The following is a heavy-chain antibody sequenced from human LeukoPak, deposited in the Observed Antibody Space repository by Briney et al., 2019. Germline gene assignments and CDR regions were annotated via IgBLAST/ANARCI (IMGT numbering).Heavy chain of an antibody. J-gene: IGHJ4*02. CDR3: ARALRYYSDSSGYAFDY. V-gene: IGHV1-69*13. Sequence: ASVKVSCKASGGTFRSFAISWVRQAPGQGLGWMGGIIPIFRTANYAQKFQGRVTITADESTSTAYMELSSLRSEDTAVYYCARALRYYSDSSGYAFDYWGQGTLVTVSS. CDR1: GGTFRSFA. D-gene: IGHD3-22*01. CDR2: IIPIFRTA.